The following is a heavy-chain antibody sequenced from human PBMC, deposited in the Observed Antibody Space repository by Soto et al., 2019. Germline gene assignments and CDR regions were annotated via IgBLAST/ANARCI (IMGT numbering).Heavy chain of an antibody. CDR2: ISGSGGST. V-gene: IGHV3-23*01. Sequence: GGSLRLSCAASGFTFSSYAMSWVRQAPGKGLEWVSAISGSGGSTYYADSVKGRFTISRVNSKNTLYLQMNSLRAEDTAVYYCAHAAAEYDFWSGYYDYWGQGTLVTVSS. CDR3: AHAAAEYDFWSGYYDY. CDR1: GFTFSSYA. J-gene: IGHJ4*02. D-gene: IGHD3-3*01.